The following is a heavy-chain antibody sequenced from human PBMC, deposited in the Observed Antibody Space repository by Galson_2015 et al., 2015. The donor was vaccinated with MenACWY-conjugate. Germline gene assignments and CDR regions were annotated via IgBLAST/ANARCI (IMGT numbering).Heavy chain of an antibody. CDR3: ARHPPGGRGMDV. Sequence: QSGAEVKKSGESLKISCKTTGYSFTTYWIAWVRQMPGTGLEWMGLISPGDSNTRYSPSFQGQVTISADKSISTAYLQWSSLKASDTAMYYCARHPPGGRGMDVWGQGTTVTVSS. D-gene: IGHD1-26*01. CDR2: ISPGDSNT. CDR1: GYSFTTYW. V-gene: IGHV5-51*01. J-gene: IGHJ6*02.